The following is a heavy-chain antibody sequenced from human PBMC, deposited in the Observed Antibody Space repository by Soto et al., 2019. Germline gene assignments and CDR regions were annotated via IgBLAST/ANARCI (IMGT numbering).Heavy chain of an antibody. Sequence: EVQLVESGGGLVKRGGSLRLSCAASGFTFSSYSMNWVRQAPGKGLEWVSSISSSSSYIYYADSVKGRFTIFRDNAKNSLYLQMNSLRAEDTAVYYCWLYCTNGVVCRGGMDVWGQGTTVTVSS. CDR1: GFTFSSYS. CDR3: WLYCTNGVVCRGGMDV. CDR2: ISSSSSYI. D-gene: IGHD2-8*01. V-gene: IGHV3-21*01. J-gene: IGHJ6*02.